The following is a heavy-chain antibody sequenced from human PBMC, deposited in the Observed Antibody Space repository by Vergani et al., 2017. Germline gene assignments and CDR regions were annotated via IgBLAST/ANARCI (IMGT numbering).Heavy chain of an antibody. J-gene: IGHJ4*02. Sequence: QLQLQESGPGLVKPSETLSLTCTVSGGSISSSSYYWGWIRQPPGKGLEWIGSIYYSGSTYYNPSLNSRVTISVDTSKNQFSLKLSSVAAADTAVYYCARRPSWGYFDYWGQGTLVTVSS. CDR3: ARRPSWGYFDY. V-gene: IGHV4-39*01. D-gene: IGHD1-26*01. CDR1: GGSISSSSYY. CDR2: IYYSGST.